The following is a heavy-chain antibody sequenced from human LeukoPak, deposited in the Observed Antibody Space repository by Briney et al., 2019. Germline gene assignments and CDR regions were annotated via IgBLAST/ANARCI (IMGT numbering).Heavy chain of an antibody. J-gene: IGHJ4*02. V-gene: IGHV3-33*01. CDR2: IWYDGSNK. CDR1: GFTFSSYG. D-gene: IGHD1-1*01. CDR3: ARDRTTGTTGYFDY. Sequence: PGGSLRLSCAASGFTFSSYGMHWVRQAPGKGLEWVAVIWYDGSNKYYADSVRGRFTISRDNSKNTLYLQMNSLRAEDTAVYYCARDRTTGTTGYFDYWAREPWSPSPQ.